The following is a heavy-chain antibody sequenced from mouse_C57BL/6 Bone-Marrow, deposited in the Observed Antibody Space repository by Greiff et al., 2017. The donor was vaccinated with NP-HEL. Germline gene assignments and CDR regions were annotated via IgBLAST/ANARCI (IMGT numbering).Heavy chain of an antibody. Sequence: EVKLVESGGGLVKPGGSLKLSCAASGFTFSDYGMHWVRQAPEKGLEWVAYISSGSSTIYYADTVKGRFTISRDNAKNTLFLQMTSLRSEDTAMYYCARRIYYCGLSYAMDYWGQGTSVTVSS. CDR2: ISSGSSTI. CDR3: ARRIYYCGLSYAMDY. CDR1: GFTFSDYG. J-gene: IGHJ4*01. D-gene: IGHD1-1*01. V-gene: IGHV5-17*01.